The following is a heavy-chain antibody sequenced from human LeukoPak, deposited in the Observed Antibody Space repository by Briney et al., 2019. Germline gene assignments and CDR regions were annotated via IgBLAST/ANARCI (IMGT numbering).Heavy chain of an antibody. D-gene: IGHD4-11*01. CDR1: GGSISIYY. Sequence: SETLSLTCTVSGGSISIYYWGCIRQPAGKGLEWIGRIYTSGSTNYNPSLKSRVTMSVDTSKNQFSLKLSSVTASDTAVYYCARDYSNYRGYFDYWGQGTLVTVSS. V-gene: IGHV4-4*07. CDR2: IYTSGST. CDR3: ARDYSNYRGYFDY. J-gene: IGHJ4*02.